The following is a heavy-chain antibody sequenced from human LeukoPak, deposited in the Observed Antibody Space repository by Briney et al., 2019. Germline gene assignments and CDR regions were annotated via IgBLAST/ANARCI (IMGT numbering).Heavy chain of an antibody. CDR2: LSGGGGST. D-gene: IGHD2-8*01. J-gene: IGHJ2*01. CDR3: AKSSSGLGLNEYFDL. CDR1: GFTFSSYE. V-gene: IGHV3-23*01. Sequence: GGSLRLSSAASGFTFSSYEMNWVRQAPGKGLEWVSALSGGGGSTFYTDSVKGRFTISRDNSKNTLYLQMSSLRAEDTAVYFCAKSSSGLGLNEYFDLWGRGTLVTVSS.